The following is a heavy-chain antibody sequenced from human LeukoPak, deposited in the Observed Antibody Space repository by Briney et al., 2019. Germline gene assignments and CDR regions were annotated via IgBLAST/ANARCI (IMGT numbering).Heavy chain of an antibody. J-gene: IGHJ4*02. CDR2: ISYDGSNK. D-gene: IGHD6-19*01. CDR1: GFTFSSYG. V-gene: IGHV3-30*18. CDR3: AKDSPIGSGWRGYFDY. Sequence: PGGSRRLSCAASGFTFSSYGMHWVRQAPGKGLEWVAVISYDGSNKYYADSVKGRFTISRDNSKNTLYLQMNSLRAEDTAVYYCAKDSPIGSGWRGYFDYWGQGTLVTVSS.